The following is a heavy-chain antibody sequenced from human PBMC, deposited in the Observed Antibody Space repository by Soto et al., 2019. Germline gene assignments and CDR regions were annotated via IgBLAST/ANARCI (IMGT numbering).Heavy chain of an antibody. J-gene: IGHJ4*02. Sequence: GGSLRLSCAASGFTFSSYAMSWVRQAPGKGLEWVSAISGSGGSTYYADSVKGRFTISRDNSKNTLYLQMNSLRAEDTAVYYCAKDWFISGFLEWLPGELPDYWGQGTLVTVSS. V-gene: IGHV3-23*01. CDR3: AKDWFISGFLEWLPGELPDY. CDR1: GFTFSSYA. CDR2: ISGSGGST. D-gene: IGHD3-3*01.